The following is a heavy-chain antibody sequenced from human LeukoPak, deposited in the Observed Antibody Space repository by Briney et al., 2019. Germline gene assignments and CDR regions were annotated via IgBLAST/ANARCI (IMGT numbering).Heavy chain of an antibody. Sequence: GGSLRLSCAASGFTFSSYSMNWVRQAPGKGLEWVSGINWNGGSIGYADSVKGRFTISRDNAKNSLYLQMNSLRVEDTALYYCARVRGYSSGNDYWGQGTLVTVSS. CDR2: INWNGGSI. V-gene: IGHV3-20*04. CDR1: GFTFSSYS. J-gene: IGHJ4*02. D-gene: IGHD6-19*01. CDR3: ARVRGYSSGNDY.